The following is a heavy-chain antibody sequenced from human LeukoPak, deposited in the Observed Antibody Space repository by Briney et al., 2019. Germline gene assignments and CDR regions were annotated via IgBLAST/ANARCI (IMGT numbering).Heavy chain of an antibody. CDR3: ARRRESQGSPGFADY. CDR1: GYSFTSYW. Sequence: PGESLKISCKGSGYSFTSYWIGWVRQMPGKGLEWMEIIYPGDSDTRYSPSFQGQVTISADKSISTAYLQWSSLKASDTAMYYCARRRESQGSPGFADYWGQGTLVTVSS. V-gene: IGHV5-51*01. D-gene: IGHD1-26*01. CDR2: IYPGDSDT. J-gene: IGHJ4*02.